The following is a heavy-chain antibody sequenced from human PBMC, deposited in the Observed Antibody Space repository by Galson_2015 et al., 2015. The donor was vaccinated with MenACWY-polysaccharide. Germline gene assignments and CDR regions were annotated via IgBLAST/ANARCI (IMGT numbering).Heavy chain of an antibody. J-gene: IGHJ4*02. CDR2: IWYDGSKT. Sequence: SLRLSCAASGFSFSSFGMHWVRQAPGKGLEWVALIWYDGSKTYYADSVKGRFTISRDNAKNSLYLQVNSLRAEDTAVYYCARDGSRGGVGASDHWGQGTLVTVSS. D-gene: IGHD1-26*01. CDR3: ARDGSRGGVGASDH. V-gene: IGHV3-33*01. CDR1: GFSFSSFG.